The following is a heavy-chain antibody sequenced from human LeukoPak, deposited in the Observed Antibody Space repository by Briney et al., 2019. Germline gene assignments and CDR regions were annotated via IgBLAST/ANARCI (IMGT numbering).Heavy chain of an antibody. D-gene: IGHD2/OR15-2a*01. Sequence: GGSLRLSCVASEFTFSSYGMSWVRQAPGKGLEWVSAISGSGGNTYYADSVKGRFTISRDNSKNTLYLQMNSLRAEDTAVYYCAKDLSPGHYWGQGALVTVSS. CDR3: AKDLSPGHY. V-gene: IGHV3-23*01. J-gene: IGHJ4*02. CDR1: EFTFSSYG. CDR2: ISGSGGNT.